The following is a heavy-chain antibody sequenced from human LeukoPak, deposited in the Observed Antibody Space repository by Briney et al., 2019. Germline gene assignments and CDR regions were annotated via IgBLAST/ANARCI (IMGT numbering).Heavy chain of an antibody. CDR2: IYYSGST. V-gene: IGHV4-39*07. CDR3: ASIAATDLVRFDP. J-gene: IGHJ5*02. D-gene: IGHD6-6*01. Sequence: SETLSLTCTVSGGSISSSSYYWGWIRQPPGKGLEWIGSIYYSGSTYYNPSLKSRVTISVDTSKNQFSLKLSSVTAADTAVYYCASIAATDLVRFDPWGQGTLVTVSS. CDR1: GGSISSSSYY.